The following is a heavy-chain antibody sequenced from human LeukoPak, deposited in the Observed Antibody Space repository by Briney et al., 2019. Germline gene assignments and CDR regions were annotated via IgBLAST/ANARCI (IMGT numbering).Heavy chain of an antibody. J-gene: IGHJ4*02. Sequence: GGSLRPSCAASGFTFRSYAMSWVRQAPGKGLYWVSSISGSGGTTFYADSVKGRFTISRDNSKNTLYLQMNSLRAEDTAVYYCAKDITVPNWGVFDYWGQGILVTVSS. CDR3: AKDITVPNWGVFDY. CDR1: GFTFRSYA. D-gene: IGHD7-27*01. CDR2: ISGSGGTT. V-gene: IGHV3-23*01.